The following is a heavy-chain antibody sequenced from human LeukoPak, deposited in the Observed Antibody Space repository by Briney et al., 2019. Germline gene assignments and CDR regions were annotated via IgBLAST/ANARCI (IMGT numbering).Heavy chain of an antibody. D-gene: IGHD3-10*01. J-gene: IGHJ4*02. CDR2: INPSGGST. CDR1: GYTFTIYY. Sequence: ASVTVSYTASGYTFTIYYMHWVRQAPGQGVEWMGIINPSGGSTSYAQKFQGRVTMTRDMSTSTVYMELSRLRSYDTAVYYCASYGSGSYYNWGWGQGTLVTVSS. V-gene: IGHV1-46*01. CDR3: ASYGSGSYYNWG.